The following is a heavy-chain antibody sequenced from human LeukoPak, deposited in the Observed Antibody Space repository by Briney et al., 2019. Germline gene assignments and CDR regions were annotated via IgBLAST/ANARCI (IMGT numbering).Heavy chain of an antibody. CDR3: AKDPDGMDV. CDR1: GFTFSSYG. Sequence: EAGGSLRLSCAASGFTFSSYGMHWVRQAPGKGLEWVAVISYDGSNKYYADSVEGRFTISRDNSKNTLYLQMNSLRAEDTAVYYCAKDPDGMDVWGQGTTVTVSS. CDR2: ISYDGSNK. J-gene: IGHJ6*02. V-gene: IGHV3-30*18.